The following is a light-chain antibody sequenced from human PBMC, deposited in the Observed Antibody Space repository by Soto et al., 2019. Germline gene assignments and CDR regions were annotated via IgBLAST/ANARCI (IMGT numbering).Light chain of an antibody. Sequence: EIVMTQSPATLSVSPWESATLSCRASQSVSSNLAWYQQKPRQAPRLLIYGASTRATGIPARFSGSGSGTEFTLTISSLQSEDFAVYYCQQYNNWPTITCGQGTRLEIK. CDR1: QSVSSN. V-gene: IGKV3-15*01. CDR3: QQYNNWPTIT. J-gene: IGKJ5*01. CDR2: GAS.